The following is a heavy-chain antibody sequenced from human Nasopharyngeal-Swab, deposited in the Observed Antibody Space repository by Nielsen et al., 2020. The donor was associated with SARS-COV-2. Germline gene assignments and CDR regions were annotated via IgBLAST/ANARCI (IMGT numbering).Heavy chain of an antibody. D-gene: IGHD3-3*01. V-gene: IGHV3-21*01. Sequence: ETLSPTCAASGFTFNNYNFNWVRQAPGKGLEWVSSISSSSSYIYYADSVKGRFTISRDNAKNSLYLQMNSLRAEDTAVYYCARDGLDYDFWSAYFMDVWGQGTTVTVSS. J-gene: IGHJ6*02. CDR1: GFTFNNYN. CDR2: ISSSSSYI. CDR3: ARDGLDYDFWSAYFMDV.